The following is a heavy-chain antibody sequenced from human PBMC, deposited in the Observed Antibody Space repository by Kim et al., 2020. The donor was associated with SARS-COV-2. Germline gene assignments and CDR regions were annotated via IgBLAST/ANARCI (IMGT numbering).Heavy chain of an antibody. CDR2: FDPGDSYS. V-gene: IGHV5-10-1*01. J-gene: IGHJ4*02. CDR1: GYNFNNYW. Sequence: GESLKISCKTSGYNFNNYWITWVRQRPGKGLEWMGRFDPGDSYSNYGPSFQGHVSISADKSTNTAFLQWSSLEASDTATYYCARVTLSMFEFWGQGTLVAVSS. CDR3: ARVTLSMFEF. D-gene: IGHD5-18*01.